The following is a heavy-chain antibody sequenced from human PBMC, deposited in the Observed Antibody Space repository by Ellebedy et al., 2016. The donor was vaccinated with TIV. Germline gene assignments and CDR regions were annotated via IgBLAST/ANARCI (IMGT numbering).Heavy chain of an antibody. D-gene: IGHD5-12*01. CDR3: ARVRPGGYSGYDYLPHYYGMDV. Sequence: GESLKISCAASGFTFSSYWMHWVRQAPGKGLVWVSRINSDGSSTSYADSVKGRFTISRDNAKNTLYLQMNSLRAEDTAVYYCARVRPGGYSGYDYLPHYYGMDVWGQGTTVTVSS. J-gene: IGHJ6*02. CDR2: INSDGSST. CDR1: GFTFSSYW. V-gene: IGHV3-74*01.